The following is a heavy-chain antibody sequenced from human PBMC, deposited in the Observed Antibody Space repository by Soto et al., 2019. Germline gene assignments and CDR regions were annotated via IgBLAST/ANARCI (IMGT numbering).Heavy chain of an antibody. J-gene: IGHJ6*02. D-gene: IGHD3-22*01. CDR3: AKDMLSEAVVCLDV. CDR2: ISYDGSNK. Sequence: PGGSLRLSCAASGFTFSSYGMHWVRQAPGKGLEWVAVISYDGSNKYYADPVKGRFTISRDNSKNTLYLQMNSLRAEDTAVYYCAKDMLSEAVVCLDVWGQGTTVTVSS. V-gene: IGHV3-30*18. CDR1: GFTFSSYG.